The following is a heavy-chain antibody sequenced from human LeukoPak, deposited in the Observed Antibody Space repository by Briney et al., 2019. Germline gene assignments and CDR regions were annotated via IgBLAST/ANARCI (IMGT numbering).Heavy chain of an antibody. D-gene: IGHD3-16*01. CDR2: IKGDGSEK. CDR1: GFSFSHYW. Sequence: GGSLRLSCAASGFSFSHYWMTWMRQTPGKGLEWMANIKGDGSEKNYADSVKGRFTISRDNSKNTLYLQMNSLRADDTAIYYCARNQQLGGHSYYYYGMDVWGQGTTVTVSS. CDR3: ARNQQLGGHSYYYYGMDV. J-gene: IGHJ6*02. V-gene: IGHV3-7*03.